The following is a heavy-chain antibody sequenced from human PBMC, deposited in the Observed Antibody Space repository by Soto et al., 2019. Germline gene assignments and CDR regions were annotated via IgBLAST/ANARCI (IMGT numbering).Heavy chain of an antibody. V-gene: IGHV3-23*01. CDR1: GFTFSSYA. J-gene: IGHJ4*02. CDR2: ISGSGGST. CDR3: AKAPITIFAPIDY. D-gene: IGHD3-3*01. Sequence: GGSLRLSCAASGFTFSSYAMSWVRQAPGKGLEWVSAISGSGGSTYYADSVKGWFTISRDNSKNTLHLQMNSLRAEDTAVYYCAKAPITIFAPIDYWGQGTLVTVSS.